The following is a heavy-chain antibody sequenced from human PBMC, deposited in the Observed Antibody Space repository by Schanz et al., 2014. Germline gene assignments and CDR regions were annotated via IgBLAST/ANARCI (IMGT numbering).Heavy chain of an antibody. J-gene: IGHJ6*02. Sequence: QVQLQQWGAGLLKPSETLSLTCTFSGGSISDYYWSWIRQPPGKELEWIGYMHYSGSTNYNPSLKGRVTIPLYPPKTRFSRRLSSVTAADTAVYYCARRYCGPTGCYSGAVYAMHAWGQGTTVTVSS. CDR2: MHYSGST. V-gene: IGHV4-59*08. D-gene: IGHD2-2*01. CDR3: ARRYCGPTGCYSGAVYAMHA. CDR1: GGSISDYY.